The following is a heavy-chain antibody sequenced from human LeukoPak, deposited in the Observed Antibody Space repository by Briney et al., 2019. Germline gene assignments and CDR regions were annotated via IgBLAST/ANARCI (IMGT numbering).Heavy chain of an antibody. Sequence: ASVKVSCKASGYRFTSYGISWVRQAPGQGLEWMGWISAYNGNTNYAQKFQGRVTMTTDTSTSTAYMELRNLRSDDTAVYYCARSYRSREFDYWGQGTLVTVSS. CDR1: GYRFTSYG. CDR3: ARSYRSREFDY. J-gene: IGHJ4*02. V-gene: IGHV1-18*01. D-gene: IGHD3-16*02. CDR2: ISAYNGNT.